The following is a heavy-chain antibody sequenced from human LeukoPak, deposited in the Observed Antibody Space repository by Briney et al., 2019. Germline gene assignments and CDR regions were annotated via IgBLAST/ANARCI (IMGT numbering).Heavy chain of an antibody. J-gene: IGHJ6*03. V-gene: IGHV4-4*07. CDR3: ARARYGSGSYHFMDV. CDR1: GGSISSFY. Sequence: SETLSLTCTVSGGSISSFYWSWIRQPAGKGLEWIGRIYTSGSTNYNPSLKSRVTMSVDTSKNQFSLRLTSVPAADTAVYYCARARYGSGSYHFMDVWGKGTTVTVSS. D-gene: IGHD3-10*01. CDR2: IYTSGST.